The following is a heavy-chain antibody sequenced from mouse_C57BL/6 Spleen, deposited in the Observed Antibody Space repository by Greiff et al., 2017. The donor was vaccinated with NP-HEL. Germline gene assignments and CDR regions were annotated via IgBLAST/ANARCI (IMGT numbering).Heavy chain of an antibody. V-gene: IGHV1-61*01. CDR3: ARSDYDAGSWFAY. CDR2: IYPSDSET. Sequence: VQLQQPGAELVRPGSSVKLSCKASGYTFTSYWMDWVKQRPGQGLEWIGNIYPSDSETHYNQKFKDKATLTVDKSSSTAYMQLSSLTSEDSAVYYCARSDYDAGSWFAYWGQGTLVTVSA. CDR1: GYTFTSYW. D-gene: IGHD2-4*01. J-gene: IGHJ3*01.